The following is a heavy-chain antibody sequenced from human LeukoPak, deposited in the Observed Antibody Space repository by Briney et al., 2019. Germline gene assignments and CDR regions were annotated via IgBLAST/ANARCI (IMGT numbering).Heavy chain of an antibody. CDR1: GFTFSNYW. CDR2: ISTDGKST. CDR3: ARGQLPDY. V-gene: IGHV3-74*01. D-gene: IGHD4-23*01. J-gene: IGHJ4*02. Sequence: GGSLRLSCVASGFTFSNYWMLWVRQAPGKGLMWVSLISTDGKSTRYAESVKGRFTISRDNAKNSLYLQMNSLRAEDTAVYYCARGQLPDYWGQGTLVTVSS.